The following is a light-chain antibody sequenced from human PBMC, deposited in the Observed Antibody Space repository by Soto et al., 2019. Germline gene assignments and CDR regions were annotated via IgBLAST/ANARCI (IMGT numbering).Light chain of an antibody. Sequence: DIQMTQSPSSLCASVEDRVIITCRASQSISNHLNWYQQRPGKAPKLLIFAASSLQSGVPSRFSGSRSGPDFTLTISSLKPEDFATYYCQQRYSSPPTFCQGTKVDIK. CDR2: AAS. CDR3: QQRYSSPPT. V-gene: IGKV1-39*01. CDR1: QSISNH. J-gene: IGKJ1*01.